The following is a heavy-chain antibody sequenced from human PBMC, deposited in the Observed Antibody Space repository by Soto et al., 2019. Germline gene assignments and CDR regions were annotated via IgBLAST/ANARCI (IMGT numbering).Heavy chain of an antibody. CDR2: ISTSGNV. CDR1: GGSLTKDY. J-gene: IGHJ4*02. D-gene: IGHD3-3*01. V-gene: IGHV4-4*07. Sequence: QVPLQELGPGLVKPAEALALTWPGSGGSLTKDYRRWIRPPARKGLGWIGRISTSGNVLSKASLRSRLTMSVDTSKNQFSLRLTSVTAADTAVYYCARDNNDFWSLYPLAFDYWGQGALVTVSS. CDR3: ARDNNDFWSLYPLAFDY.